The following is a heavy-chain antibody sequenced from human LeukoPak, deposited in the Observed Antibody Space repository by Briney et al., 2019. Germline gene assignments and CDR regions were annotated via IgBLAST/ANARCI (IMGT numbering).Heavy chain of an antibody. J-gene: IGHJ4*02. CDR3: ARDSYYYDSSGSLDY. D-gene: IGHD3-22*01. CDR2: ISSSSSHI. CDR1: GFTFSSYS. Sequence: GGSLRLSCAASGFTFSSYSMNWVRQAPGKGLEWVSSISSSSSHIFYADSVKGRFTISRDNAKNSLYLQMNSLRAEDTAVYYCARDSYYYDSSGSLDYWGQGTLVTVSS. V-gene: IGHV3-21*01.